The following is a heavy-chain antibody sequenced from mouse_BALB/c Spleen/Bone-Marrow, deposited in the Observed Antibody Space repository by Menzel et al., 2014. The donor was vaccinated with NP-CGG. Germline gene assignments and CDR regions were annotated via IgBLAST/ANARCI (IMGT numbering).Heavy chain of an antibody. CDR2: ISSGGSYT. CDR1: GFTFSSYT. V-gene: IGHV5-6-4*01. Sequence: EVKLVESGGGLVKPGGSLKLSCAASGFTFSSYTMSWVRQTPEKRLEWVATISSGGSYTYYPDSVKGRFTISRDNAKNTLYLQMSSLKSEDTAMYYCTRSYYRYDEEAWVAYWGQGTLVTVSA. CDR3: TRSYYRYDEEAWVAY. J-gene: IGHJ3*01. D-gene: IGHD2-14*01.